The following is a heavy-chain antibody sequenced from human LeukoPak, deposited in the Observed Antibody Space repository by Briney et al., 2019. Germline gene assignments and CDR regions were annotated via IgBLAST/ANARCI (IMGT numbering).Heavy chain of an antibody. J-gene: IGHJ4*02. Sequence: PETPCLTCIVSGGSMNSYYLSWIRQPPGKGLEWIGYIFHTGSTNYSPSLKSRVTISLDTSKNHFSLRVSSVTAADTAVYYCARGASGYSYGWGQGTLVTVSS. D-gene: IGHD5-18*01. CDR1: GGSMNSYY. CDR3: ARGASGYSYG. CDR2: IFHTGST. V-gene: IGHV4-59*01.